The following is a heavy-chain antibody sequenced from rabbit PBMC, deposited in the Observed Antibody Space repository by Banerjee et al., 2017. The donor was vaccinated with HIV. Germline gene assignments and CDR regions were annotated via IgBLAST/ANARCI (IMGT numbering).Heavy chain of an antibody. CDR2: IYAGSSGST. CDR3: ARDRVYSGWGEEYYFDL. J-gene: IGHJ4*01. D-gene: IGHD4-1*01. CDR1: GFDFSSNA. Sequence: QEQLEESGGDLVKPEGSLTLTCTASGFDFSSNAMCWVRQAPGKGLEWIGCIYAGSSGSTYYASWAKGRFTISKTSSTTVTLQMTSLTAADTATYFCARDRVYSGWGEEYYFDLWGPGTLVTVS. V-gene: IGHV1S45*01.